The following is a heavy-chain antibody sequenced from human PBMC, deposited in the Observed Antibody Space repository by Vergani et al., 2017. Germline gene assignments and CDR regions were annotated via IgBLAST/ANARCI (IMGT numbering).Heavy chain of an antibody. CDR2: INPNSGGT. D-gene: IGHD3-10*01. Sequence: QVQLVQSGAEVKKPGASVQVSCKASGYTFTGYYMHWVRQAPGQGLEWMGWINPNSGGTNYAQNFQGRVTMTRDTSISTAYMELSRLRSDDTAVYYCARDRVTMVRXVLLRVAPYNWFDPWGQGTLVTVSS. CDR1: GYTFTGYY. V-gene: IGHV1-2*02. J-gene: IGHJ5*02. CDR3: ARDRVTMVRXVLLRVAPYNWFDP.